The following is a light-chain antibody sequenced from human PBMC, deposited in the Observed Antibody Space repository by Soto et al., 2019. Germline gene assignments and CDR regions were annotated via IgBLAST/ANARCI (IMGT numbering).Light chain of an antibody. Sequence: NFMLTQPHSVSESPGKTVTISCTRSSGSIASNYVQWYQQRPGSSPTTVIYEYDQRPSGVPDRFSGSIDSSSNSASLTISGLKTEDEADYYCQSYDSSSHWVFGGGTKLTVL. V-gene: IGLV6-57*01. J-gene: IGLJ3*02. CDR3: QSYDSSSHWV. CDR1: SGSIASNY. CDR2: EYD.